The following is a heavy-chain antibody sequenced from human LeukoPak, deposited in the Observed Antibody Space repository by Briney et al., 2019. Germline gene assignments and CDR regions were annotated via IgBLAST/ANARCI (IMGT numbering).Heavy chain of an antibody. CDR2: IRYDGSNK. Sequence: PGGSLRLSCAASGFTFSDYNMRWIRQAPGKGLEWVAFIRYDGSNKYYADSVKGRFTISRDNSKNTLYLQMNSLRAEDTAVYYCAKDPVGYSYGLNWFDPWGQGTLVTVSS. D-gene: IGHD5-18*01. CDR1: GFTFSDYN. J-gene: IGHJ5*02. CDR3: AKDPVGYSYGLNWFDP. V-gene: IGHV3-30*02.